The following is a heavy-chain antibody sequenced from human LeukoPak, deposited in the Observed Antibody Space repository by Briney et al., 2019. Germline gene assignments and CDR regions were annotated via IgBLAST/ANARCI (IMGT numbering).Heavy chain of an antibody. J-gene: IGHJ6*02. CDR1: GFTFSSYS. CDR2: ISSSSSYI. V-gene: IGHV3-21*01. D-gene: IGHD3-10*01. Sequence: PGGSLRLSCAASGFTFSSYSMNWVRQAPGKGLEWVSSISSSSSYIYYADSVKGRFTISRDNAKNSLYLQMNSLRAEDTAVYYCARDKRGFRGDYYYYGMDVWGQGTTVTVSS. CDR3: ARDKRGFRGDYYYYGMDV.